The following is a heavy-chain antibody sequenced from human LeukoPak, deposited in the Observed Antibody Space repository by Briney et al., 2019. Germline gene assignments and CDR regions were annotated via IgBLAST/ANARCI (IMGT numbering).Heavy chain of an antibody. V-gene: IGHV1-8*01. D-gene: IGHD6-19*01. J-gene: IGHJ5*02. CDR2: MNPNSGNT. CDR1: GYTFTSYD. Sequence: GASVKVSCKASGYTFTSYDINWVRQATGQGLEWTGWMNPNSGNTGYAQKLQGRVTMTTDTSTSTAYMELRSLRSDDTAVYYCARGDWYSSGWYHWGQGTLVTVSS. CDR3: ARGDWYSSGWYH.